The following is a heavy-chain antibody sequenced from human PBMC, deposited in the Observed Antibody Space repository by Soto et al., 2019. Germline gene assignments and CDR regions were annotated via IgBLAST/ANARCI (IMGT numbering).Heavy chain of an antibody. CDR2: IKSKTDGGTT. V-gene: IGHV3-15*01. D-gene: IGHD3-3*01. CDR3: TTIYDFWSGYYQDY. CDR1: GFTFSNAW. J-gene: IGHJ4*02. Sequence: EVQLVESGGGLVKPGGSLRLSCAASGFTFSNAWMSWVRQAPGKGLEWVGRIKSKTDGGTTDYAAPVKGRFTISRDDCKNTLYLQMNSLKTDDTAVYYCTTIYDFWSGYYQDYWGQGPLVTVSS.